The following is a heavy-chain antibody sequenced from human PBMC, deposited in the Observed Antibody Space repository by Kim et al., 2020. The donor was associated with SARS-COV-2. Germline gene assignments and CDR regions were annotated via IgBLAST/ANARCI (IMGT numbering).Heavy chain of an antibody. V-gene: IGHV3-23*01. CDR3: AKTTRSIVEAPGSYFDQ. Sequence: GGSLRLSCAASGFTFGSYAMSWLRQAPGKGLEWVSDILGSGGSTHYADSVKGRFTISRDNSKNTLYLQMSSLRAEDTAVYYCAKTTRSIVEAPGSYFDQWGQGPPVTVSS. CDR2: ILGSGGST. CDR1: GFTFGSYA. D-gene: IGHD2-15*01. J-gene: IGHJ4*02.